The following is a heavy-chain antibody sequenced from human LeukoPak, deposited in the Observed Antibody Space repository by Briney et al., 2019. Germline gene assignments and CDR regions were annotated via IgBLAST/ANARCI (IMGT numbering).Heavy chain of an antibody. CDR3: ATNGPGIAVAGYVDY. J-gene: IGHJ4*02. D-gene: IGHD6-19*01. CDR2: ISDDGSNR. Sequence: GGSLRLSCTASGFTLSSFGMHWVRQAPGKGLEWVAVISDDGSNRYYADSVKGRFTISRDNSKNTLYLQMNSLRAEDTAVYYCATNGPGIAVAGYVDYWGQGTLVTVSS. CDR1: GFTLSSFG. V-gene: IGHV3-30*03.